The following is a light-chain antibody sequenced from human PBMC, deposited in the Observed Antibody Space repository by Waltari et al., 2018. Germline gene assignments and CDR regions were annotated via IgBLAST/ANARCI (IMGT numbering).Light chain of an antibody. J-gene: IGLJ2*01. V-gene: IGLV3-19*01. CDR3: NSRDSSGNHLV. CDR1: SLRSDY. CDR2: GKN. Sequence: SSELTQDPAVSVALGQTVRITCQGDSLRSDYASWYQQKPGQAPVLVIYGKNDRPSGIPDRFSVSTSGTTNSLTITGAQAEDEADYYCNSRDSSGNHLVFGGGTKVTVL.